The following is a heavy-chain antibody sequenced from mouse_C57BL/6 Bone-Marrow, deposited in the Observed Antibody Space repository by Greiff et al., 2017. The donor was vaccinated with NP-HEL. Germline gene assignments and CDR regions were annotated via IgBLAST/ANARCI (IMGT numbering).Heavy chain of an antibody. J-gene: IGHJ2*01. CDR3: AREIYDGYYLFDY. V-gene: IGHV5-6*01. CDR1: GFTFSSYG. CDR2: ISSGGSYT. Sequence: EVHLVESGGDLVKPGGSLKLSCAASGFTFSSYGMSWVRQTPDKRLEWVATISSGGSYTYYPDSVKGRFTISRDNAKNTLYLQMSSLKSEDTAMYYCAREIYDGYYLFDYWGQGTTLTVSS. D-gene: IGHD2-3*01.